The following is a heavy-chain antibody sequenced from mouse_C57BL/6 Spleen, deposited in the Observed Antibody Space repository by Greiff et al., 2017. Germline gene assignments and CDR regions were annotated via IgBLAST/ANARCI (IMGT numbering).Heavy chain of an antibody. D-gene: IGHD2-4*01. CDR3: AGERGYYDYGGGFAY. CDR1: GFTFSSYA. CDR2: ISDGGSYT. Sequence: EVKLVESGGGLVKPGGSLKLSCAASGFTFSSYAMSWVRQTPEKRLEWVATISDGGSYTYYPDNVQGRFTITRDNAKNNLYLQMSNLKSEDTAMYSCAGERGYYDYGGGFAYWGQGTLVTVSA. J-gene: IGHJ3*01. V-gene: IGHV5-4*01.